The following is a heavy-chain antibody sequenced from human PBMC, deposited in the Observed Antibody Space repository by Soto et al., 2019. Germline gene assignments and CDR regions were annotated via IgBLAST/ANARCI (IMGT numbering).Heavy chain of an antibody. CDR2: ISHHGSNK. J-gene: IGHJ4*02. CDR1: GFSFSTYG. Sequence: VGSLRLSCAASGFSFSTYGMHWVRQAPGKGLEWVAAISHHGSNKYYADSVKGRFTIFRDNSKNTQYLQLNSLRAEDTAVYYCAKESPQFSSGPIDYWGQGTLVTVSS. V-gene: IGHV3-30*18. CDR3: AKESPQFSSGPIDY. D-gene: IGHD3-22*01.